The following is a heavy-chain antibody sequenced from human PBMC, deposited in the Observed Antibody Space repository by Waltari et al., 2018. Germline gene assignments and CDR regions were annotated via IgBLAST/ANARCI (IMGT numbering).Heavy chain of an antibody. CDR2: ISNDGNNK. CDR3: VKYSGFDYFFDY. Sequence: QMQLVESGGGVVQPGRSLRLSCAASGFIVSNCNMHWVRQAPGQGLEWVAGISNDGNNKDYADSVKTRFTVSRENSKNTLYLQINSLRDDDTAVYYCVKYSGFDYFFDYCGQGTLVTVSS. D-gene: IGHD5-12*01. CDR1: GFIVSNCN. V-gene: IGHV3-30*18. J-gene: IGHJ4*02.